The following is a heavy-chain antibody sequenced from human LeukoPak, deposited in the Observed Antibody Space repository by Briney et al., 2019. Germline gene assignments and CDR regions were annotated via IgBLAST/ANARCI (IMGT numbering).Heavy chain of an antibody. D-gene: IGHD6-13*01. V-gene: IGHV3-11*04. Sequence: GGSLRLSCAASGFTFSDYYMSWIRQAPGKGLEWVSYISSSGSTIYYADSVKGRFTISRDNAKNSLYLQMNSLRAEDTAVYYCARSSSSSWYVSQHWGQGTLVTVSS. CDR3: ARSSSSSWYVSQH. J-gene: IGHJ1*01. CDR1: GFTFSDYY. CDR2: ISSSGSTI.